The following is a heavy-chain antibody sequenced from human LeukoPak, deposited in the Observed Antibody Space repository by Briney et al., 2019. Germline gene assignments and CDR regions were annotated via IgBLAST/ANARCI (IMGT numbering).Heavy chain of an antibody. CDR3: ARVTQKATTLSWVARSGNNWFDP. D-gene: IGHD3-3*01. CDR1: GFTFDDYG. V-gene: IGHV3-20*04. CDR2: INWNGGST. J-gene: IGHJ5*02. Sequence: PGGSLRLSCAASGFTFDDYGMSWVRQAPGKGLEWVSGINWNGGSTGYADSVKGRFTISRDNAKNSLYLQMNSLRAEDTAVYYCARVTQKATTLSWVARSGNNWFDPWGQGTLVTVSS.